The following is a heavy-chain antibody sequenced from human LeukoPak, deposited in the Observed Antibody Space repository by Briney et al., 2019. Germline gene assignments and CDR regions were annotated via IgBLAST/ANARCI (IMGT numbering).Heavy chain of an antibody. CDR1: GFTFSDYY. V-gene: IGHV3-11*06. J-gene: IGHJ6*03. Sequence: GGSLRLSCAASGFTFSDYYMSWIRQAPGKGLEWVSSISSTSSSYIYYADSVKGRFTISRDNAKNSLYLQMNSLRAEDTAVYYCARDLKAGVVWGSYRQIYYMDVWGKGTTVTISS. CDR2: ISSTSSSYI. D-gene: IGHD3-16*02. CDR3: ARDLKAGVVWGSYRQIYYMDV.